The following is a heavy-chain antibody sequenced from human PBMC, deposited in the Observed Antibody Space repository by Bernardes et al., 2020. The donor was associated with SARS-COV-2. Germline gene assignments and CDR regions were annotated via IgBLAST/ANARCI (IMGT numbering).Heavy chain of an antibody. J-gene: IGHJ6*02. D-gene: IGHD4-17*01. CDR3: ARRRYGDFGVDV. CDR1: DYTLTHYW. CDR2: IYPGDSDT. V-gene: IGHV5-51*01. Sequence: GGCLQISRHGADYTLTHYWIGWVRPIPGKGLEWMGIIYPGDSDTKYSPSFQGRVTISADKSVNTAYLQWSSLKASDTAIYYCARRRYGDFGVDVWGQGTTVTVSS.